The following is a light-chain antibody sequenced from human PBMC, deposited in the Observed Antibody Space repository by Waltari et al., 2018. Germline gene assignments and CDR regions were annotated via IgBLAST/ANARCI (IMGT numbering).Light chain of an antibody. J-gene: IGKJ1*01. CDR2: KAS. CDR1: ENVNNY. Sequence: DIQMTQSPSSLSASVGDRVTITCRASENVNNYLNWYQQKPGKAPKLLIYKASTLQSGVPSRFSGSGSGKDYTFTISSLQSEDVGTYYCQHGYGTPRTFGQGTKVEIK. CDR3: QHGYGTPRT. V-gene: IGKV1-39*01.